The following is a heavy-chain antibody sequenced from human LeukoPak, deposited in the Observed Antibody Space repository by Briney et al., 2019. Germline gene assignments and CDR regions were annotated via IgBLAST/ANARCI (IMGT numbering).Heavy chain of an antibody. V-gene: IGHV1-46*01. J-gene: IGHJ6*03. CDR2: INPSGGST. D-gene: IGHD3-22*01. Sequence: AASAKVSCKASGYTFTSYYMHWVRQAPGQGLEWMGIINPSGGSTSYAQKFQGRVTMTRDTSTSTVYMELSSLRSEDTAVYYCARSPTYYYDSSGYPSYMDVWGKGTTVTVSS. CDR1: GYTFTSYY. CDR3: ARSPTYYYDSSGYPSYMDV.